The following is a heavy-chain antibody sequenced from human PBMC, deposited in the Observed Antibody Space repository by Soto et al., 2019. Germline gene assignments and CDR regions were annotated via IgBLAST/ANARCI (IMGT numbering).Heavy chain of an antibody. D-gene: IGHD6-19*01. CDR3: ARVVVAGTWWFDP. Sequence: PSETLSLTCTVSGGSVSSGSYYWSWIRQPPGKGMERIGYIYYSGSTNYNPSLKSRVTISVDTSKNQFSLKLSSVTAADTAVYYCARVVVAGTWWFDPWGQGTLVTVSS. CDR1: GGSVSSGSYY. V-gene: IGHV4-61*01. J-gene: IGHJ5*02. CDR2: IYYSGST.